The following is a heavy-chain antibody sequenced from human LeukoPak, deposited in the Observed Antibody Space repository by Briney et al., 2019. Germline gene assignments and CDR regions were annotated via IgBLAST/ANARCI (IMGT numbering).Heavy chain of an antibody. J-gene: IGHJ6*03. CDR1: GGSISSYY. Sequence: SGTLSLTCTVPGGSISSYYWSWIRQPPGKGLEWVGHIYYIGSTYYDPSLKSRVTMSVDTSKNQFSLKLSSVTAADTALYYCARLGQCTITSCPFYYYFFYMDVWGKGTTVTVSS. CDR3: ARLGQCTITSCPFYYYFFYMDV. D-gene: IGHD2-2*01. V-gene: IGHV4-59*04. CDR2: IYYIGST.